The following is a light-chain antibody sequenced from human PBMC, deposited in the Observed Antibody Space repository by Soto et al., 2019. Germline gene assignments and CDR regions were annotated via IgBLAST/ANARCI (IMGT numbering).Light chain of an antibody. J-gene: IGLJ1*01. CDR1: SSDVGGYDY. CDR2: EVT. Sequence: SVLTQPASVSGSPGQSIAISCTGTSSDVGGYDYVSWYQQQPDKAPKLMIYEVTKRPSGVSNRFSGSKSGNTASLTISGLQSEDEADYYRSSHTSGSTRVFGTGTKVTVL. V-gene: IGLV2-14*01. CDR3: SSHTSGSTRV.